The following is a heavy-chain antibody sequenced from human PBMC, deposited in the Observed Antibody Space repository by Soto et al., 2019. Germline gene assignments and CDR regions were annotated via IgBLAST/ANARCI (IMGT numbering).Heavy chain of an antibody. J-gene: IGHJ5*02. V-gene: IGHV3-20*04. CDR2: LNWNGDST. CDR1: GFSFDEYG. Sequence: PGGSLRLSCAASGFSFDEYGMNWVRQAPGKGLEWVSGLNWNGDSTSYADSVTGRFTISRDNAKKSLYLQMNSLRGEDTALYYSARDYILTRRWYEGYNRFGPWGQGTLVTVTS. CDR3: ARDYILTRRWYEGYNRFGP. D-gene: IGHD3-9*01.